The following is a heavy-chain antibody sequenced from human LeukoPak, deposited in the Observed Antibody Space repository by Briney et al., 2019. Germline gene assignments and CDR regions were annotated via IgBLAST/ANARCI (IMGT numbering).Heavy chain of an antibody. Sequence: PGGSLRLSCAASGFSFSNYAMHWVRQAPGKGLEYVSAISGIGGSTFYANSVEGRFTSSRDNSKNTLYLQMGSLRAEDMAMYYCARSLGNAYGDDMDYWGQGTLVTVSS. V-gene: IGHV3-64*01. CDR2: ISGIGGST. CDR1: GFSFSNYA. J-gene: IGHJ4*02. D-gene: IGHD4-17*01. CDR3: ARSLGNAYGDDMDY.